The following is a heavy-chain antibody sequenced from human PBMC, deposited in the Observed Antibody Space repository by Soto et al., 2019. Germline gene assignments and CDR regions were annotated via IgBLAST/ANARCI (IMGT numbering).Heavy chain of an antibody. J-gene: IGHJ5*02. Sequence: PSETLALTSTVSGGSMKSYYWSWIRQPPGKGLEWIGYIYYSGSTNYNPSLKSRVTISVDTSKNQFSLKLSSVTAADTAVYYCARDQNWFDPWGQGTLVTVSS. CDR3: ARDQNWFDP. V-gene: IGHV4-59*01. CDR2: IYYSGST. CDR1: GGSMKSYY.